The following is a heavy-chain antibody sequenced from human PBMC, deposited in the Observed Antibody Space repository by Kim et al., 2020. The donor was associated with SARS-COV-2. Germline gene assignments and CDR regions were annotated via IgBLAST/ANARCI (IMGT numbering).Heavy chain of an antibody. CDR2: K. CDR3: AHKITTTSFDY. Sequence: KRYSPSLKSRLTITKDTSKNQVVLTMTNMDPVDTATYYCAHKITTTSFDYWGQGTLVTVSS. V-gene: IGHV2-5*01. D-gene: IGHD4-4*01. J-gene: IGHJ4*02.